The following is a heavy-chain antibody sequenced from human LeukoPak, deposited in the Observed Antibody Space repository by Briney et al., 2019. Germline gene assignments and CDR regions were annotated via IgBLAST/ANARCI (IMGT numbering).Heavy chain of an antibody. CDR3: ARGWMYYYDSSGYYSFDY. CDR1: GFTFSSYS. D-gene: IGHD3-22*01. Sequence: GGSLRLSCAASGFTFSSYSMNWFARAPGKGLSGFHYFPPVSNTIYYADSVKGRFTISRDNAKNSLYLQMNSLRDEDTAVYYCARGWMYYYDSSGYYSFDYWGQGTLVTVSS. V-gene: IGHV3-48*02. J-gene: IGHJ4*02. CDR2: FPPVSNTI.